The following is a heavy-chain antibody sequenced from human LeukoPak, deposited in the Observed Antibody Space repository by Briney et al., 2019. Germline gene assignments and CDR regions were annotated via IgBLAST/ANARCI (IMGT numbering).Heavy chain of an antibody. CDR3: ASSMYYDILTGYYFRDY. Sequence: SETLSLTCTVSGGSISSYYWGWIRQPPGKGLEWIGSIYYSGSTYYNPSLKSRVTISVDASKNQFSLKLSSVTAADTAVYYCASSMYYDILTGYYFRDYWGQGTLVTVSS. CDR1: GGSISSYY. V-gene: IGHV4-39*01. D-gene: IGHD3-9*01. CDR2: IYYSGST. J-gene: IGHJ4*02.